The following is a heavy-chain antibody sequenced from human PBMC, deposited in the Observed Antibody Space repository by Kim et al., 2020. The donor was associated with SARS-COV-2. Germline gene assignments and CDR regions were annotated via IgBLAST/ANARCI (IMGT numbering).Heavy chain of an antibody. V-gene: IGHV3-33*01. CDR1: GFTFSSYG. CDR3: ARLGCSGGSCYAYYYYGMDV. CDR2: IWYDGSNK. D-gene: IGHD2-15*01. J-gene: IGHJ6*02. Sequence: GGSLRLSCAASGFTFSSYGMHWVRQAPGKGLEWVAVIWYDGSNKYYADSVKGRFTISRDNSKNTLYLQMNSLRAEDTAVYYCARLGCSGGSCYAYYYYGMDVWGQGTTVTVSS.